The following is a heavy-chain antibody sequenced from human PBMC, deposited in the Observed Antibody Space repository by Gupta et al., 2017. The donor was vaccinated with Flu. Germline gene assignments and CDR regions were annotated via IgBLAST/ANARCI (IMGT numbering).Heavy chain of an antibody. D-gene: IGHD6-19*01. CDR3: ASRGWNRISTFDS. J-gene: IGHJ4*02. CDR1: GCTFSDYA. V-gene: IGHV3-23*01. CDR2: INHNGQST. Sequence: EVQLLESGGGLVHPGWSLRLSCAASGCTFSDYAMNWVSQAPGKGLEWVSIINHNGQSTHYADAVKGRFNISRDDSKSTLYLQMNSQGVEDTAEYYCASRGWNRISTFDSWGQGTLVTVSS.